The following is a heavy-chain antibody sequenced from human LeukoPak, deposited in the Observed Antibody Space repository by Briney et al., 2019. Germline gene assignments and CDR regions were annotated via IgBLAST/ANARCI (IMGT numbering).Heavy chain of an antibody. J-gene: IGHJ6*02. D-gene: IGHD2-15*01. CDR3: AKTKGYCSGGSCYSYYYYGMDV. Sequence: GGSLRLSCAASGFTFSSYAMSWARQAPGKGLEWVSAISGSGGSTYYADSVKGRFTISRDNSKNTLYLQMNSLRAEDTAVYYCAKTKGYCSGGSCYSYYYYGMDVWGQGTTVTVSS. CDR2: ISGSGGST. V-gene: IGHV3-23*01. CDR1: GFTFSSYA.